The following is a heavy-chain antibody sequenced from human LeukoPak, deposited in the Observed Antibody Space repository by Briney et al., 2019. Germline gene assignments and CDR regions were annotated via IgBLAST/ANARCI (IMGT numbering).Heavy chain of an antibody. CDR2: ISAYNGNT. J-gene: IGHJ6*02. CDR1: GYTFTSYG. D-gene: IGHD4-17*01. V-gene: IGHV1-18*01. Sequence: EVSVKVSCKASGYTFTSYGISWVRQAPGQGLEWMGWISAYNGNTNYAQKFQGRVTMTRNTSISTAYMELSSLRSEDTAVYYCARGMRRNGDYGGYYYGMDVWGQGTTVTVSS. CDR3: ARGMRRNGDYGGYYYGMDV.